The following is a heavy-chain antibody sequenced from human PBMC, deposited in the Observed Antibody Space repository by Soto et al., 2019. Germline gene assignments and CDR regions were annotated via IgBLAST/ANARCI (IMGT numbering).Heavy chain of an antibody. D-gene: IGHD3-10*01. CDR2: ISRSGGST. V-gene: IGHV3-23*01. CDR3: AKDRHGYGEFPLDFDY. CDR1: GFTFSSYA. J-gene: IGHJ4*02. Sequence: GGSPRLPCAASGFTFSSYAMSWVRQAPGKGLEWVPAISRSGGSTYYADSVKGRFTISRDNSKNALYLQMTSLRAEDSSAYYCAKDRHGYGEFPLDFDYWGQGTMVTVSS.